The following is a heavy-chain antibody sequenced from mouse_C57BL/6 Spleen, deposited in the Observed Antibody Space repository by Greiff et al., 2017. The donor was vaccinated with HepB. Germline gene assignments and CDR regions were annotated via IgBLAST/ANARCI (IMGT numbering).Heavy chain of an antibody. V-gene: IGHV1-81*01. CDR1: GYTFTSYG. CDR3: AIGLWDYDADFDV. D-gene: IGHD2-4*01. CDR2: IYPRSGNT. Sequence: VQLQQSGAELARPGASVKLSCKASGYTFTSYGISWVKQRTGQGLEWSGEIYPRSGNTYYNEKFKGKATLTADKSSSTAYMELRSLTSEDSAVYFCAIGLWDYDADFDVWGTGTTVTVSS. J-gene: IGHJ1*03.